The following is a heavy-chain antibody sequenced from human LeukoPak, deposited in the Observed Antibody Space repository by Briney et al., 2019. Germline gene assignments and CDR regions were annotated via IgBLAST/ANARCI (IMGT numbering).Heavy chain of an antibody. Sequence: SETLSLTCTVSGGSISSSSYYWGWIRQPPGKGLEWIGSIYYSGSTYYNPSLKSRVTISVDTSKNQFSLKLTSVTAADTAVYYCAKLSPTLPITGTGPDAFDIWGQGTMVTVSS. D-gene: IGHD1-20*01. CDR1: GGSISSSSYY. J-gene: IGHJ3*02. CDR3: AKLSPTLPITGTGPDAFDI. V-gene: IGHV4-39*07. CDR2: IYYSGST.